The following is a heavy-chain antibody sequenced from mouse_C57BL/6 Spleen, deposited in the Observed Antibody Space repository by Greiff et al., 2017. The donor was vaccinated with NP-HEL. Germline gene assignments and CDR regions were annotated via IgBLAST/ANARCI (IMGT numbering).Heavy chain of an antibody. D-gene: IGHD1-1*01. CDR2: INPYNGGT. J-gene: IGHJ3*01. CDR3: ALGDYYGSSPAWFAY. CDR1: GYTFTDYY. Sequence: EVQLQQSGPVLVKPGASVKMSCKASGYTFTDYYMNWVKQSHGKSLEWIGVINPYNGGTSYNQKFKGKATLTVDKSSSTAYMELNSLTSEDSAVYYCALGDYYGSSPAWFAYWGQGTLVTVSA. V-gene: IGHV1-19*01.